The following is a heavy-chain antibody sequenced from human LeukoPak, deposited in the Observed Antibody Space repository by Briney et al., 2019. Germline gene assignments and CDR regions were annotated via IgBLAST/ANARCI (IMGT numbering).Heavy chain of an antibody. CDR2: IDKEKNSYAS. V-gene: IGHV3-73*01. D-gene: IGHD1-26*01. Sequence: GGSLRLSCAASGFTFSGSAIHWVRQSFGKGLEWIGHIDKEKNSYASASAYAVSVEGRFTVSRDDSKNMAFLQMSGLKTEDTALYFCTRDSGTYNWLDPWGQGTLVTVSS. CDR3: TRDSGTYNWLDP. J-gene: IGHJ5*02. CDR1: GFTFSGSA.